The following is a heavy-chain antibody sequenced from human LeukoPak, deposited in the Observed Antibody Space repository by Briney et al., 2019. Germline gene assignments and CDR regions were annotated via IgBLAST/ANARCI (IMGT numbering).Heavy chain of an antibody. CDR1: GDSVSIDRAA. J-gene: IGHJ5*02. D-gene: IGHD6-13*01. Sequence: SQTLSLTCAISGDSVSIDRAAWNWIRQSTSRGLEWLGRTYYRSKWYNDYAESVKSRITINPDTSKNQFSLQLSSVTPEDTAVYYCASIGSGNWYGWFEPWGQGTLVTVSS. CDR3: ASIGSGNWYGWFEP. CDR2: TYYRSKWYN. V-gene: IGHV6-1*01.